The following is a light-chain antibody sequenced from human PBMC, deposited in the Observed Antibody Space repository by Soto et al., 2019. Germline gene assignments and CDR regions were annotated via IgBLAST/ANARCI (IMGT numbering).Light chain of an antibody. CDR2: KAS. J-gene: IGKJ1*01. CDR1: QSISYW. V-gene: IGKV1-5*03. Sequence: DIQMTQSPSTLSASVGDRATITCRASQSISYWLAWYQQKPGKAPKLLIYKASSLESGVPSRFSGSGSGTEFTLTISSLQPDDFATYCCQQYNSYSWTFGQGTKVDIK. CDR3: QQYNSYSWT.